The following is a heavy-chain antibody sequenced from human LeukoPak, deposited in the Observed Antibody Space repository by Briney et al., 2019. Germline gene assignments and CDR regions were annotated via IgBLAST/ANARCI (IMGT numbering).Heavy chain of an antibody. J-gene: IGHJ4*02. CDR3: ARETVGATGFDY. D-gene: IGHD1-26*01. CDR1: GGSLSSYY. Sequence: SETLSLTCTVSGGSLSSYYWSWIRQPPRKGLEWIGYIYYSGSTNYNPSLKSRVTISVDTSKNQFSLKPSSVTAADTAVYYCARETVGATGFDYWGQGTLVTVSS. V-gene: IGHV4-59*01. CDR2: IYYSGST.